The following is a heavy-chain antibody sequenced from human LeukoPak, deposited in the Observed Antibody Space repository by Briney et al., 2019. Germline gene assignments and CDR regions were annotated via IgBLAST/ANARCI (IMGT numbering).Heavy chain of an antibody. CDR1: GYTFTGYY. J-gene: IGHJ5*02. Sequence: ASVKVSCKASGYTFTGYYMHWVRQAPGQGLEWMGWINPNSGGTNYAQKFQGRVTMTRDTSISTAYMELSRLRSDDTAVYYCARDVSSISSWLFDPWGQGTLVIVSS. V-gene: IGHV1-2*02. D-gene: IGHD2-2*01. CDR2: INPNSGGT. CDR3: ARDVSSISSWLFDP.